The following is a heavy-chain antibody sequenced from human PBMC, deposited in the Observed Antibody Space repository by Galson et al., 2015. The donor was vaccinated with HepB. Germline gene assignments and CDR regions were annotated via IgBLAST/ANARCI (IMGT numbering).Heavy chain of an antibody. V-gene: IGHV3-23*01. D-gene: IGHD2-15*01. J-gene: IGHJ3*02. Sequence: SLRLSCAASGFTFSSYAMTWVRQAPGKGLEWVSGLSSGGGSTYYADSVKGRFTISRENSKNTLSLQMNSLRSEDTALYYCVKTSGRSKDGFEIWGQGTMVTVSS. CDR2: LSSGGGST. CDR3: VKTSGRSKDGFEI. CDR1: GFTFSSYA.